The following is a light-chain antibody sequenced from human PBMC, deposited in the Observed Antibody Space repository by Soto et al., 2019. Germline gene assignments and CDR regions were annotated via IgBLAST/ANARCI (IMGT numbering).Light chain of an antibody. J-gene: IGLJ1*01. CDR3: SSTYATSNPFV. V-gene: IGLV2-8*01. CDR1: RSYVGGYNY. Sequence: QSALTQPPHASGSLGQSGTISCTGTRSYVGGYNYVSWYQQHPGKAPKLLLYEVTKRPSGVPDRFSGSKSGNTASLTVSNLQAEDEAEPHCSSTYATSNPFVSGNGTKLAV. CDR2: EVT.